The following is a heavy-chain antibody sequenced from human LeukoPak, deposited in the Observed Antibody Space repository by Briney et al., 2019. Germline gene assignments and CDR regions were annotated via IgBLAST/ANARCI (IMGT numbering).Heavy chain of an antibody. D-gene: IGHD3-10*01. Sequence: PSETLSLTCTVSGGSISSAGYYWSWIRQRPGKGLEWIGYIYYSGSTYYNPSLKSRVTISVDTSKNQFSLKLSSVTAADTAVYYCARAEPSITMVRGVIWFDPWGQGTLVTVSS. CDR1: GGSISSAGYY. CDR3: ARAEPSITMVRGVIWFDP. CDR2: IYYSGST. V-gene: IGHV4-31*03. J-gene: IGHJ5*02.